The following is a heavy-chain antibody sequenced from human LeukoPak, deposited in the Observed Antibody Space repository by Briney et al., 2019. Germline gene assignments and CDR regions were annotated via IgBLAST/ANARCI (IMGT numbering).Heavy chain of an antibody. Sequence: ASVKVSCEASGYTFTGYYMHWVRQAPGQGLEWMGRINPNSGGTNYAQKFQGRVTMTRDTSISTAYMELSRLRSDDTAVYYCARSVRGDYVWGSYRQGFDYWGQGTLVTVSS. V-gene: IGHV1-2*06. CDR2: INPNSGGT. J-gene: IGHJ4*02. CDR3: ARSVRGDYVWGSYRQGFDY. D-gene: IGHD3-16*02. CDR1: GYTFTGYY.